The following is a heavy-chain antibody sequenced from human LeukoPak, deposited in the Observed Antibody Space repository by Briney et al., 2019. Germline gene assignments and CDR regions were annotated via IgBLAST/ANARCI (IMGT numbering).Heavy chain of an antibody. Sequence: GESLKISCKGSGYSFTSYWIGWVRQMPGKGLEWMGIIYPGDSDTRYSPSFQGQVTTSADKSISTAYLQWSSLKASDTAMHYCARILEYSSSYFDYWGQGTLVTVSS. CDR2: IYPGDSDT. D-gene: IGHD6-6*01. J-gene: IGHJ4*02. CDR1: GYSFTSYW. CDR3: ARILEYSSSYFDY. V-gene: IGHV5-51*01.